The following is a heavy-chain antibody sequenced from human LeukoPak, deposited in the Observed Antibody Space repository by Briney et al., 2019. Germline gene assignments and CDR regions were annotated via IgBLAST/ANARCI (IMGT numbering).Heavy chain of an antibody. CDR3: AKDRYSSSWEAFDI. V-gene: IGHV3-9*01. D-gene: IGHD6-13*01. Sequence: PGRSLRLSCAASGFTFDDYAMHWVRQAPGKGLEWVSGTSWNSGSIGYADSVKGRFTISRDNAKNSLYLQMNSLRAEDTALYYCAKDRYSSSWEAFDIWGQGTMVTVSS. J-gene: IGHJ3*02. CDR2: TSWNSGSI. CDR1: GFTFDDYA.